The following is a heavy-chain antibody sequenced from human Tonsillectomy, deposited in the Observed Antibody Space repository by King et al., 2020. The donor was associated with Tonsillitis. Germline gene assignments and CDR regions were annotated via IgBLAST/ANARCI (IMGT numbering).Heavy chain of an antibody. V-gene: IGHV3-21*01. CDR3: AKSPSTGFWSAYYDHFDY. CDR2: ISSSSTYK. D-gene: IGHD3-3*01. CDR1: GFTFSNYM. J-gene: IGHJ4*02. Sequence: VQLVESGGGLVKPGGSLRLSCAASGFTFSNYMMNWVRQAPGLGLEWVSSISSSSTYKYYADSVKGRFTISRDNAKNSLYFQMNSLRAEDTAVYYCAKSPSTGFWSAYYDHFDYWGQGTLVTVSS.